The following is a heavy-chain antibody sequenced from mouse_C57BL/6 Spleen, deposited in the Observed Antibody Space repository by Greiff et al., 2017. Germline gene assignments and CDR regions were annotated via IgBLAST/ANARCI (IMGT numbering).Heavy chain of an antibody. Sequence: EVKLVESGEGLVKPGGSLKLSCAASGFTFSSYAMSWVRQTPEKRLEWVAYISSGGDYIYYADTVKGRFTLSRDNARNTLYLQMSSLKSEDTAMYDYKRDLPGSLYYAMDYWGQGTSVTVSA. CDR1: GFTFSSYA. D-gene: IGHD1-1*01. CDR3: KRDLPGSLYYAMDY. CDR2: ISSGGDYI. V-gene: IGHV5-9-1*02. J-gene: IGHJ4*01.